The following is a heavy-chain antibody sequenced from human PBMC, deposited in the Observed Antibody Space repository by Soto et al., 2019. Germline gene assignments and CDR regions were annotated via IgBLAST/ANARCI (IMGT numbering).Heavy chain of an antibody. CDR3: ARGSRLFSSGWSRMFDP. J-gene: IGHJ5*02. V-gene: IGHV4-39*01. Sequence: SETLSLTCTVSGGSISSSSYYWGWIRQPPGKGLEWIGSIYYSGSTYYNPSLKSRVTISVDTSKNQFSLKLSSVTAADTAVYYCARGSRLFSSGWSRMFDPWGQGTLVTVSS. CDR1: GGSISSSSYY. CDR2: IYYSGST. D-gene: IGHD6-19*01.